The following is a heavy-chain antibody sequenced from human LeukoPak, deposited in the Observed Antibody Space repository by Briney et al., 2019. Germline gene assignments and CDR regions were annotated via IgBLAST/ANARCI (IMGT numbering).Heavy chain of an antibody. D-gene: IGHD4-17*01. CDR3: ARGVTVSTLPYYYYFMDV. CDR1: GYTFTGYY. CDR2: INPNSGGT. Sequence: VASVKVSCKASGYTFTGYYMHWVRQAPGQGLEWMGWINPNSGGTNYAQKFQGSVTLTRDTSISTAYMELNRLRSDDTAVYYCARGVTVSTLPYYYYFMDVWGKGTTVTVSS. V-gene: IGHV1-2*02. J-gene: IGHJ6*03.